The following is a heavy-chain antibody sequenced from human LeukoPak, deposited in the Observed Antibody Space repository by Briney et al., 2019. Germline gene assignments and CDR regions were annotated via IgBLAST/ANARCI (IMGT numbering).Heavy chain of an antibody. V-gene: IGHV4-34*01. Sequence: SETLSLTCAVYGGSFSGYYWSWIRQPPGKGLEWIGEINHSGSTNYSPSLKSRVTISVDTSKNQFSLKLSSVTAADTAAYYCARGGHDYAKFDYWGQGTLVTVSS. D-gene: IGHD3-16*01. CDR1: GGSFSGYY. CDR2: INHSGST. J-gene: IGHJ4*02. CDR3: ARGGHDYAKFDY.